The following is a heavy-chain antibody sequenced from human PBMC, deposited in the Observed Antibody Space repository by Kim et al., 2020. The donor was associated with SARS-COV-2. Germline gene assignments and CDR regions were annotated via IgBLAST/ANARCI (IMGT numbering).Heavy chain of an antibody. D-gene: IGHD3-22*01. CDR3: ARALGYYDSSGYYG. Sequence: NPSLKSRVTISVDTSKNQFSLKLSSVTAGDTAVYYCARALGYYDSSGYYGWGQGTLVTVSS. J-gene: IGHJ4*02. V-gene: IGHV4-34*01.